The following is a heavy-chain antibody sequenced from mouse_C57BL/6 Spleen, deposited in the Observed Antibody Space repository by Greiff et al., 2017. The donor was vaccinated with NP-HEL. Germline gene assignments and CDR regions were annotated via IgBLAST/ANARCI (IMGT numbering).Heavy chain of an antibody. V-gene: IGHV1-69*01. D-gene: IGHD3-2*02. Sequence: VQLQQPGAELVMPGASVKLSCKASGYTFTSYWMHWVKQRPGQGLEWIGEIDPSDSYTNYNQKFKGKSTLTVDKSSSTAYMQRSSLTSEDSAVYCCARGAQASFAYWGKGTLVTVSA. CDR1: GYTFTSYW. CDR2: IDPSDSYT. J-gene: IGHJ3*01. CDR3: ARGAQASFAY.